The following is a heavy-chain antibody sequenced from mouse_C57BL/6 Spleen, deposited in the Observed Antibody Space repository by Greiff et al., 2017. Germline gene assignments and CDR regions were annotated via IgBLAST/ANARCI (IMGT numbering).Heavy chain of an antibody. J-gene: IGHJ3*01. CDR3: ARKNYGSSSWFVY. D-gene: IGHD1-1*01. CDR2: IDPSDSYT. V-gene: IGHV1-50*01. CDR1: GYTFTSYW. Sequence: QVQLQQPGAELVKPGASVKLSCKASGYTFTSYWMQWVKQRPGQGLEWIGEIDPSDSYTNYNQKFKGKATLTVDTSSSTAYMQLSSLTSEDSAVYYCARKNYGSSSWFVYWGQGTLVTVSA.